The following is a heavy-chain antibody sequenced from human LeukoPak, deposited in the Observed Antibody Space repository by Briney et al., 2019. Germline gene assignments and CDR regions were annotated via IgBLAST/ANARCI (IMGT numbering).Heavy chain of an antibody. Sequence: GGSLRLSCAASGFTFSSYVMHWVRQAPGKGLEWVAVISYDGSKKYYADSVKGRFTISRDNSRNTPYLQMNSLTAEDTAVYYCANGKQKWPTDWGQGTLVTVSS. D-gene: IGHD5-24*01. CDR1: GFTFSSYV. V-gene: IGHV3-30*18. CDR3: ANGKQKWPTD. CDR2: ISYDGSKK. J-gene: IGHJ4*02.